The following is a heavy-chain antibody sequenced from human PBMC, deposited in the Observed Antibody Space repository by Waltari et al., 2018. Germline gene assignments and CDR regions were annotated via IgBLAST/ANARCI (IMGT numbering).Heavy chain of an antibody. CDR2: IKSRADGGTA. J-gene: IGHJ3*02. Sequence: EVQLVESGGGFIKPGGYLRLSCAASGFLFSDAWISWVRQAPGKGPEWSGRIKSRADGGTADYAAPVKGRFTISRDDSKNTLYLQMNSLKTEDAAVYYCTTRTWTEMFDIWGQGTMVTVSS. CDR3: TTRTWTEMFDI. CDR1: GFLFSDAW. D-gene: IGHD1-1*01. V-gene: IGHV3-15*01.